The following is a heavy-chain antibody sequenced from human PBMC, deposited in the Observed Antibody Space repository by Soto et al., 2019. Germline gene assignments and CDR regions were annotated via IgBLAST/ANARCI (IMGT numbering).Heavy chain of an antibody. CDR2: INPTTNRA. Sequence: GASVKVSCKASGYTFTSFHMRWVRQAPGQGLEWLGVINPTTNRATYSQNFQGRVTMTRDTSTSTVYMELNSLRFEDTAVYFCAREALHYYNGMDVWGQGTPVTVSS. CDR1: GYTFTSFH. J-gene: IGHJ6*02. V-gene: IGHV1-46*01. CDR3: AREALHYYNGMDV.